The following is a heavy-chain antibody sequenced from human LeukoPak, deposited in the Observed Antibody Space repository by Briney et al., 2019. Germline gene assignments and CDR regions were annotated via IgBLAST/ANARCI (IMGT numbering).Heavy chain of an antibody. J-gene: IGHJ4*02. CDR1: GGSISNYY. CDR3: ARRGFLDC. V-gene: IGHV4-59*08. D-gene: IGHD2/OR15-2a*01. Sequence: SETLSLTCTVSGGSISNYYWSWIRQPPGKGLEWIGYISYSGSTNYNPPLKSRVTISVDTSKNQFSLKLTSVTAADTAVYYCARRGFLDCWGQGTLVTVSS. CDR2: ISYSGST.